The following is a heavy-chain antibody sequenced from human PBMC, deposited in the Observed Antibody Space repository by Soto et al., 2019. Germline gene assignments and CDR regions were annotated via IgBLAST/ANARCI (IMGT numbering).Heavy chain of an antibody. CDR1: GFTFSSYA. CDR3: AKAEAAAGSRTYYYGMDV. J-gene: IGHJ6*02. CDR2: ISGSGGST. D-gene: IGHD6-13*01. V-gene: IGHV3-23*01. Sequence: GGSLRLSCAASGFTFSSYAMSWVRQAPGKGLEWVSAISGSGGSTYYADSVKVRFTISRDNSKNTLYLQMNSLRAEDTAVYYCAKAEAAAGSRTYYYGMDVWGQGTTVTVSS.